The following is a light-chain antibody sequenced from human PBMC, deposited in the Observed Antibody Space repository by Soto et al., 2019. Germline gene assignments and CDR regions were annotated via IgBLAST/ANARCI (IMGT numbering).Light chain of an antibody. CDR1: QSVSSRY. V-gene: IGKV3-20*01. CDR3: QQYGSSPPFT. CDR2: GAS. Sequence: EIVLTQSPGTLSLSPGERATLSCRASQSVSSRYLAWFQQKPGQAPRLLIYGASSRATGIPDRFSGSGSGTDFPLTITRLEPEDFAVYYCQQYGSSPPFTFGPGTKVDIK. J-gene: IGKJ3*01.